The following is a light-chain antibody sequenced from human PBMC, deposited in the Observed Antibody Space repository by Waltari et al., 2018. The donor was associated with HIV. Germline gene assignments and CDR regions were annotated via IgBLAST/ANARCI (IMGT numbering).Light chain of an antibody. V-gene: IGLV1-40*01. J-gene: IGLJ3*02. CDR1: SSNIGARFD. CDR2: GNN. CDR3: QSYDSSLSGSV. Sequence: QSVLTQPPSVSGAPGQRVTISCTGSSSNIGARFDVHWYQQLPGTAPKLLIYGNNNRPSGVPDRFTGLQAEDEADYYCQSYDSSLSGSVFGGGTKLTVL.